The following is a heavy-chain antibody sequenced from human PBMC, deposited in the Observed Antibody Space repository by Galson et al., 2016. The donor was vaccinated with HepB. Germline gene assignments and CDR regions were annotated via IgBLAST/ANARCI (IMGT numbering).Heavy chain of an antibody. Sequence: GSLRLSCAASGFTFSSSAMAWVRQAPGKGLEWVSAINENGGATYYADSVKGRFTISRDNSKNTLYLQMNSLRADDTAVYFCAKSGGVKTPLKNWGQGTLVTVSS. V-gene: IGHV3-23*01. J-gene: IGHJ4*02. CDR2: INENGGAT. CDR1: GFTFSSSA. D-gene: IGHD3-16*01. CDR3: AKSGGVKTPLKN.